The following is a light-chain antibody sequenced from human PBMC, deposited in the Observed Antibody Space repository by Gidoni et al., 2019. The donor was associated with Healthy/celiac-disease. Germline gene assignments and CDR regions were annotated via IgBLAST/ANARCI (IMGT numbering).Light chain of an antibody. CDR3: QQSYSTPRT. V-gene: IGKV1-39*01. Sequence: DSEMTQSPSSLSASVGDRVTITCRASQSISSYLNWYQPKPGKAPKLLIYAASSWQSGFPSRFSGSGSVTDFTLTISSLQPEYFATYYCQQSYSTPRTFGQGTKVEIK. J-gene: IGKJ1*01. CDR1: QSISSY. CDR2: AAS.